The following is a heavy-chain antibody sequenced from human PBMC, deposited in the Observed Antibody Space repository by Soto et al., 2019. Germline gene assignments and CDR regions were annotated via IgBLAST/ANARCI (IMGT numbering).Heavy chain of an antibody. CDR3: ARVGPWVPYYYASSHYTFENWFDP. J-gene: IGHJ5*02. CDR1: GYSISSCYY. V-gene: IGHV4-38-2*01. CDR2: IYHGGST. Sequence: PSETLSLTCAASGYSISSCYYWGWLRQPPGKGLGWFGSIYHGGSTYYNPSLNSRVTLSIDMTNNHVYLLLNSLTAADTAVYYCARVGPWVPYYYASSHYTFENWFDPWGQGTLVTVSS. D-gene: IGHD3-22*01.